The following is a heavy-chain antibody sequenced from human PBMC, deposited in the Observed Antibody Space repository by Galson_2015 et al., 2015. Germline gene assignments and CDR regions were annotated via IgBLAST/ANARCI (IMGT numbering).Heavy chain of an antibody. CDR1: GGSISSYY. CDR2: IYYSGST. V-gene: IGHV4-59*01. D-gene: IGHD3-16*01. J-gene: IGHJ3*02. CDR3: AGVLGVTNTFGGYYYAFDI. Sequence: SETLSLTCTVSGGSISSYYWSWIRQPPGKGLEWIGYIYYSGSTNYNPSLKSRVTISVDTSKNQFSLKLSSVTAADTAVYYCAGVLGVTNTFGGYYYAFDIWGQGTMVTVSS.